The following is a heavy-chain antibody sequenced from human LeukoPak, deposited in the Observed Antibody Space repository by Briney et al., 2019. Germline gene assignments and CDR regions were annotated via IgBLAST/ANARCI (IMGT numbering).Heavy chain of an antibody. J-gene: IGHJ6*03. Sequence: ASVKVSCKASGYTFTSYDINWVRQATGQGLEWMGWMNPNSGNTGYAQKFQGRVTMTRITSISTAYMELSSLRSEDTAVYYCAREPRGYYYMDVWGKGTTVTVSS. CDR1: GYTFTSYD. V-gene: IGHV1-8*01. D-gene: IGHD1-14*01. CDR2: MNPNSGNT. CDR3: AREPRGYYYMDV.